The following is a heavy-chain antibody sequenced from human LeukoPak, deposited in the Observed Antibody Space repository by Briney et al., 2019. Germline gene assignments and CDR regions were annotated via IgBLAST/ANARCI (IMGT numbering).Heavy chain of an antibody. V-gene: IGHV5-51*01. D-gene: IGHD2-15*01. CDR3: ARQEYCSGGSCYTWFDP. Sequence: GESLKISCKGSGYSINNYWIGWVRQMPGKGLEWMGIIYPADSDIRYSPSFQGQVTTSADKSISTAYLQWSSLKASDTAMYYCARQEYCSGGSCYTWFDPWGQGTLVTVSS. CDR1: GYSINNYW. CDR2: IYPADSDI. J-gene: IGHJ5*02.